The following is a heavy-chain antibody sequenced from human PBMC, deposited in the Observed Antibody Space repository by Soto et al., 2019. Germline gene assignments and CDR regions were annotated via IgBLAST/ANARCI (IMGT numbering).Heavy chain of an antibody. V-gene: IGHV4-34*01. J-gene: IGHJ6*03. CDR2: INHSGST. D-gene: IGHD3-3*01. CDR3: ARGGKVGAYDFWSGSYYYYYMDV. CDR1: GGNFSGYY. Sequence: SVTMSLTCTVDGGNFSGYYLSWIRKHPGKGLEWIGEINHSGSTNYNPSLKSRVTISVDTSKNQFSLKLSSVTAADTAVYYCARGGKVGAYDFWSGSYYYYYMDVWGKGTTVTVSS.